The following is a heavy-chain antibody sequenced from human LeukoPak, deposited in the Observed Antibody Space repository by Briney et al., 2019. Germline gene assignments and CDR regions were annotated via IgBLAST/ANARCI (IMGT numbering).Heavy chain of an antibody. D-gene: IGHD3-9*01. CDR3: ARVGGNYDILTGYYDY. Sequence: PGGSLRLSCAASGFPFSTYWMSWVRQAPGKGLEWVANINQDGSEEYYVDSVKGRFTISRDNAKNSLFLQMNSLRAGDTAVYYCARVGGNYDILTGYYDYWGQGTLVTVSS. V-gene: IGHV3-7*04. CDR1: GFPFSTYW. CDR2: INQDGSEE. J-gene: IGHJ4*02.